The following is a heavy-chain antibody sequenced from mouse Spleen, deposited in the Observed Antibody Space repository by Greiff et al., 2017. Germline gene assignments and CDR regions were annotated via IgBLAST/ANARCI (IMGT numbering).Heavy chain of an antibody. CDR3: TRGLLVDY. J-gene: IGHJ2*01. D-gene: IGHD2-10*01. CDR2: IDPETGGT. CDR1: GYTFTDYE. V-gene: IGHV1-15*01. Sequence: QVQLQQSGAELVRPGASVTLSCKASGYTFTDYEMHWVKQTPVHGLEWIGAIDPETGGTAYNQKFKGKAILTADKSSSTSYMELRSLTSEDSAVYYCTRGLLVDYWGQGTTRTVSS.